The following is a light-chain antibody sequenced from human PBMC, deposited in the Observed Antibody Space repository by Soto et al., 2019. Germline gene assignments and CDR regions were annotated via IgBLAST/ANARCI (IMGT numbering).Light chain of an antibody. CDR1: QSVTSS. V-gene: IGKV3-20*01. CDR3: QQFGSSPLT. CDR2: GAS. Sequence: DIVLTQSPGTLSLSPGQRATLSCRASQSVTSSLAWYQKKPGQAPRLLIYGASSRATGIPDRFSGSGSGTDFTLTISRLEPEDFAVYYCQQFGSSPLTFGGGTQVEIK. J-gene: IGKJ4*01.